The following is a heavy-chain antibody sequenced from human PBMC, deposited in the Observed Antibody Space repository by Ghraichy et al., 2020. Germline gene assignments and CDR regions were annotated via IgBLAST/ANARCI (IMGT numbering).Heavy chain of an antibody. CDR2: IRSSSSAK. D-gene: IGHD1-26*01. CDR1: GFAFSSYS. CDR3: ASRVAAGLYQYGLDA. V-gene: IGHV3-48*04. J-gene: IGHJ6*02. Sequence: LSLTCTGSGFAFSSYSMNWVRQAPGKGLEWVSFIRSSSSAKQYEDSVKGRFTISRDNAKNTLYLQMNNLRAADTAVYYCASRVAAGLYQYGLDAWGQGTTVTVSS.